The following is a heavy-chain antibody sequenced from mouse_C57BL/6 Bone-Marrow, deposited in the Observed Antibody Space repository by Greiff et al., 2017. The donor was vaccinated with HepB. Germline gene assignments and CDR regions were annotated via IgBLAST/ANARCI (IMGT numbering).Heavy chain of an antibody. CDR2: ISDGGSYT. CDR3: AREDGNYPGWFAY. D-gene: IGHD2-1*01. CDR1: GFTFSSYA. Sequence: DVMLVESGGGLVKPGGSLKLSCAASGFTFSSYAMSWVRQTPEKRLEWVATISDGGSYTYYPDNVKGRFTISRDNAKNNLYLQMSHLKSEDTAMYYCAREDGNYPGWFAYWGQGTLVTVSA. V-gene: IGHV5-4*01. J-gene: IGHJ3*01.